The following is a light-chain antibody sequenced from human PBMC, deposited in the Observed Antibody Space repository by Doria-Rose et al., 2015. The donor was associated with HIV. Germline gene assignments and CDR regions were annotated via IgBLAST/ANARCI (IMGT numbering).Light chain of an antibody. CDR1: QSFSSTY. J-gene: IGKJ1*01. CDR3: HQYGTSWT. Sequence: EIVLTQSPGTLSLSPGERATLSRRASQSFSSTYLAWYQQKPGQAPSLLIYSGSTRATGIPDRFSASGSGTDFTLTINRLEPEDFALYYCHQYGTSWTFGQGTKVEI. CDR2: SGS. V-gene: IGKV3-20*01.